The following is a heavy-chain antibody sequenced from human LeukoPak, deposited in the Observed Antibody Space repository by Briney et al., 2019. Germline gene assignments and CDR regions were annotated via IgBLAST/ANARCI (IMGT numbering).Heavy chain of an antibody. Sequence: SETLSLTCTVSGYSISSGYYWGWIQQPPGKGLEWIGSIYHSGSTYYNPSLKSRVTISVDTSKNQFSLKLSSVTAADTAVYYCARGDEYYYDSSGFIFDYWGQGTLVTVSS. CDR1: GYSISSGYY. CDR3: ARGDEYYYDSSGFIFDY. CDR2: IYHSGST. V-gene: IGHV4-38-2*02. D-gene: IGHD3-22*01. J-gene: IGHJ4*02.